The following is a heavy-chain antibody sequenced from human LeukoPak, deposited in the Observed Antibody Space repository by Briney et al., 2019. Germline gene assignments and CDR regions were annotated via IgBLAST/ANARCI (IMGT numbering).Heavy chain of an antibody. CDR1: GLTFSNSA. Sequence: GGSLRLSCVASGLTFSNSAMTWVRQGPGKGLEWVTSISGETNNTYYSDSVKGRFTVSRDNSKNTVFLQMNDLTIEDTAIYYCAKRYSDGGFDPWGQGTLVTVSS. CDR2: ISGETNNT. D-gene: IGHD3-10*01. J-gene: IGHJ5*02. V-gene: IGHV3-23*01. CDR3: AKRYSDGGFDP.